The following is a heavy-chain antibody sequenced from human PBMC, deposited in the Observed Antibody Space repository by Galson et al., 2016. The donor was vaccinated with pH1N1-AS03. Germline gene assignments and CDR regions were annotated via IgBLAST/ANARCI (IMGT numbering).Heavy chain of an antibody. V-gene: IGHV3-33*08. CDR2: IWHDGSNK. CDR1: GFTFSDYG. CDR3: VLNIAAANLPQSYGFDV. D-gene: IGHD6-13*01. J-gene: IGHJ3*01. Sequence: SLRLSCAASGFTFSDYGMHWVRQAPGKGLEWVAIIWHDGSNKFYADSVKGRFTISRDNSKKTLYLEMKSLRVEDTAVYYCVLNIAAANLPQSYGFDVWGQETTVTVSS.